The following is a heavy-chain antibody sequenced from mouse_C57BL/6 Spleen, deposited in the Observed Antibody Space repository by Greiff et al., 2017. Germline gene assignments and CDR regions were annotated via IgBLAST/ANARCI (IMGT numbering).Heavy chain of an antibody. CDR2: IYPGDGDT. J-gene: IGHJ1*03. V-gene: IGHV1-80*01. CDR1: GYAFSSYW. D-gene: IGHD1-1*01. CDR3: ASIYYYGSSYGYFDV. Sequence: QVQLKQSGAELVKPGASVKISCKASGYAFSSYWMNWVKQRPGKGLEWIGQIYPGDGDTNYNGKFKGKATLTADKSSSTAYMQLSSLTSEDSAVYFCASIYYYGSSYGYFDVWGTGTTVTVSS.